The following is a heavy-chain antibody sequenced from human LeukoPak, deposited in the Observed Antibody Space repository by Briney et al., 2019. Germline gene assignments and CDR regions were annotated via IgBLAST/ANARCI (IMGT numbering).Heavy chain of an antibody. J-gene: IGHJ4*02. CDR2: ISSNGGST. D-gene: IGHD6-19*01. CDR1: GFTFSSYA. CDR3: AREAPSSSAWDY. V-gene: IGHV3-64*01. Sequence: HPGGSLRLSCAASGFTFSSYAMHWVRQAPGKGLEYVSAISSNGGSTYYANSVKGRFTISRDNSKNTLYLQMGSLRAEDMAVYYCAREAPSSSAWDYWGQGTLVTVSS.